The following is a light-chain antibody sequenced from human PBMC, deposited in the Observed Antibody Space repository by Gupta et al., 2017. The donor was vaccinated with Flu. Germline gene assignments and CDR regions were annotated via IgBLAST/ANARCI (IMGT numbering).Light chain of an antibody. CDR1: SSNIGAGYD. CDR2: GNS. J-gene: IGLJ3*02. Sequence: QSVLTQPPPVSGAPGQRVTISCTGSSSNIGAGYDVHWYQQLPGTAPKLLIYGNSNRPSGVPDRFSGSKSGTSAPLAITGLQAEDEADYYCQSYDSSLSGWVFGGGTKLTVL. CDR3: QSYDSSLSGWV. V-gene: IGLV1-40*01.